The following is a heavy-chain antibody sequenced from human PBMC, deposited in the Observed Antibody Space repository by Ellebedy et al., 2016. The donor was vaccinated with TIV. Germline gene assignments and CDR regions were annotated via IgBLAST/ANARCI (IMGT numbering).Heavy chain of an antibody. CDR3: ARGGLSCDP. CDR2: IKQDGSEE. Sequence: PGGSLRLSCAASGFTFSNFWMSWFRQAPGEGLEWVANIKQDGSEEYYMDSVKGRFTISRDNAWNSLYLQMNSLRAEDTAVYYCARGGLSCDPWGQGTLVTVSS. J-gene: IGHJ5*02. CDR1: GFTFSNFW. D-gene: IGHD2-21*01. V-gene: IGHV3-7*03.